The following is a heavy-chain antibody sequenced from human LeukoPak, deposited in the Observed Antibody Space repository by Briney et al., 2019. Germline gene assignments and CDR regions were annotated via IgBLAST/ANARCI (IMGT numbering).Heavy chain of an antibody. D-gene: IGHD3-22*01. CDR2: ISAYNGNT. Sequence: ASVKVSCKASGYTFIAYYMHWVRQAPGQGLEWMGWISAYNGNTNYAQKFQGRVTITRNTSISTAYMELSSLRSEDTAVYYCARRLDLTYYYDSSGWWSRRGDAFDIWGQGTMVTVSS. J-gene: IGHJ3*02. CDR1: GYTFIAYY. V-gene: IGHV1-8*03. CDR3: ARRLDLTYYYDSSGWWSRRGDAFDI.